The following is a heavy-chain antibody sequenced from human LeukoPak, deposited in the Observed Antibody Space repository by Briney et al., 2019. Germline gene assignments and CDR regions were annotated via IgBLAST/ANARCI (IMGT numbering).Heavy chain of an antibody. CDR3: ARAEWEQTPYNWFDP. J-gene: IGHJ5*02. CDR1: GYTFTSYA. D-gene: IGHD1-26*01. CDR2: INTNTGNP. Sequence: GESLKISCKASGYTFTSYAMNWVRQAPGQGLEWMGWINTNTGNPTYAQGFTGRFVFSLDTSVSTAYLQISSLKAEDTAVYYCARAEWEQTPYNWFDPWGQGTLVTVSS. V-gene: IGHV7-4-1*02.